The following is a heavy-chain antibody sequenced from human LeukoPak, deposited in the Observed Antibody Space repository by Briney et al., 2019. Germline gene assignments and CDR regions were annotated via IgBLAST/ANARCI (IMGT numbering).Heavy chain of an antibody. V-gene: IGHV4-59*01. D-gene: IGHD3-3*01. CDR1: GGSISSYY. Sequence: SETLSLTCTVSGGSISSYYWSWIRRPPGKGLEWIGYIYYSGSTNYNPSLKSRVTISVDTSKNQFSLKLSSVTAADTAVYYCARGALEWVVLDYWGQGTLVTVSS. CDR3: ARGALEWVVLDY. J-gene: IGHJ4*02. CDR2: IYYSGST.